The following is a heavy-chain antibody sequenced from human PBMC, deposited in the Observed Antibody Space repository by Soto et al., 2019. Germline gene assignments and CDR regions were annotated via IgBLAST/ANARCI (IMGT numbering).Heavy chain of an antibody. J-gene: IGHJ3*02. Sequence: QVQLVESGGGVVQPGRSLRLSCAASGFTFSSYGMHWVRQAPGKGLEWVAVISYDGSNKYYADSVKGRFTISRDNSKNTLYLQMNSLRAEDTAVYYCAKDYGGNSAGAFDIWGQGTMVTVSS. CDR3: AKDYGGNSAGAFDI. CDR2: ISYDGSNK. V-gene: IGHV3-30*18. D-gene: IGHD4-17*01. CDR1: GFTFSSYG.